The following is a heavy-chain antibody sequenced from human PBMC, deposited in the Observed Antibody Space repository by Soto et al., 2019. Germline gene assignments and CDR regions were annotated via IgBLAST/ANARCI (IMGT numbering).Heavy chain of an antibody. D-gene: IGHD3-3*01. CDR2: ISGSGGST. J-gene: IGHJ4*02. CDR1: GFTFSSYA. Sequence: VQLLESGGGLVQPGGSLRLSCAASGFTFSSYAMSWVRQAPGKGLEWVSAISGSGGSTYYADSVKGRFTISRDNSKNTLYLQMNSLRAEDTAVYYCAKNEGDYDFWSGYYPYFDYWGQGTLVTVSS. CDR3: AKNEGDYDFWSGYYPYFDY. V-gene: IGHV3-23*01.